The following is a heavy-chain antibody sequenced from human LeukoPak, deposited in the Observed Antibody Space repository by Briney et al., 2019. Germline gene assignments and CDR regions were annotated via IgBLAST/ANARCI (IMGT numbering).Heavy chain of an antibody. Sequence: SETLSLTCTVSGGSIRSYYWSWIRQPPGKGLEWIGYIYFSGSTNYNPSLKSRVTISVDTSKNQFSLKLSSVTAADTAVYYCARQNPSGSYGYYFDYWGQGTLVTVSS. CDR2: IYFSGST. CDR1: GGSIRSYY. J-gene: IGHJ4*02. V-gene: IGHV4-59*08. CDR3: ARQNPSGSYGYYFDY. D-gene: IGHD1-26*01.